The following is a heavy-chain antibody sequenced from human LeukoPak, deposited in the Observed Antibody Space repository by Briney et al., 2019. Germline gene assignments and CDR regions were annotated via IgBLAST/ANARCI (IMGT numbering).Heavy chain of an antibody. V-gene: IGHV1-18*01. Sequence: RASVKVSCKASGYTFTSYGISWVRQAPGQGLEWMGWISAYNGNTNYAQKFQGRVTITADKSTSTAYMELSSLRSEDTAVYYCARRTIAAAGTVLFDYWGQGTLVTVSS. CDR2: ISAYNGNT. D-gene: IGHD6-13*01. CDR1: GYTFTSYG. CDR3: ARRTIAAAGTVLFDY. J-gene: IGHJ4*02.